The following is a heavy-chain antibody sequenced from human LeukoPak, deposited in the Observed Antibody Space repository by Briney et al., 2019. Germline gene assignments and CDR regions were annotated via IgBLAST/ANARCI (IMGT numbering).Heavy chain of an antibody. J-gene: IGHJ6*03. CDR2: MYTSGTT. CDR3: ARGASSSSAIGYYYYYMDV. D-gene: IGHD6-6*01. CDR1: GGSISSGSYY. Sequence: PSETLSLTCTVSGGSISSGSYYWSWIRQPAGKGLEWIGRMYTSGTTNYNPSLKSRITISVDTPKNQFSLKLTSVTAADTAVYYCARGASSSSAIGYYYYYMDVWGNGTTVTVSS. V-gene: IGHV4-61*02.